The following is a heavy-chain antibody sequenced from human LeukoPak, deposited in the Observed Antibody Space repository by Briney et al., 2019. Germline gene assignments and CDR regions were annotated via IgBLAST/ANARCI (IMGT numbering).Heavy chain of an antibody. V-gene: IGHV3-30*18. CDR2: ISHDGSTK. Sequence: AGGSLRLSCAASGVTFSDYVMHWVRQAPGKGLEWMAFISHDGSTKLYADSVRGRFTISRDNSKNTVFLQMNSLRPEDTAVYFCVKDGGNYYIDYWGQGTLVTVSS. J-gene: IGHJ4*02. CDR3: VKDGGNYYIDY. CDR1: GVTFSDYV. D-gene: IGHD4-23*01.